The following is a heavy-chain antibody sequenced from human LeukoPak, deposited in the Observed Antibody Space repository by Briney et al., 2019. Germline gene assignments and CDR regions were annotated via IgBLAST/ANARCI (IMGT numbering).Heavy chain of an antibody. CDR1: GGFISGGNW. J-gene: IGHJ4*02. D-gene: IGHD4-17*01. V-gene: IGHV4-4*02. Sequence: SETLSLTCAVSGGFISGGNWWSWVRQPPGKGLEWIGEIVHSGSTNYNPSLKSRVTISVDKSKNQFSLNLNSVTAADTAIHYCGRNGDYAIDFWGQGILVTVSS. CDR3: GRNGDYAIDF. CDR2: IVHSGST.